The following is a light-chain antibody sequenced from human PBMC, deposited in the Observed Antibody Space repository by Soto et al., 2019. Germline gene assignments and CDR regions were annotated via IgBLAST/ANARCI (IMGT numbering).Light chain of an antibody. CDR3: QHYNNWART. CDR1: QSVSSN. Sequence: EIVMTQSPATLPVSPGERATLSCRASQSVSSNLAWYQQKPGQAPRLLIYGAATRATVIPARFSGSGSGTEFTLTLSSLQSEDFAVYYCQHYNNWARTFGQGTKVESK. J-gene: IGKJ1*01. V-gene: IGKV3-15*01. CDR2: GAA.